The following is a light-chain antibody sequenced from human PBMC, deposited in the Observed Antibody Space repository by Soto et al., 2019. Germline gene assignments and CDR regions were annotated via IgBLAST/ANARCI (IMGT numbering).Light chain of an antibody. CDR3: QQRSNWPPLFT. CDR1: QSVSSS. V-gene: IGKV3-11*01. J-gene: IGKJ3*01. Sequence: EIVLTQSPATLSLSPGERATLSCRASQSVSSSLAWYQQKPGQAPRLLIYGASNRATGIPARFSGSGSGTDFTLTISSLEPEDFAVYYCQQRSNWPPLFTFGPGTEVDIK. CDR2: GAS.